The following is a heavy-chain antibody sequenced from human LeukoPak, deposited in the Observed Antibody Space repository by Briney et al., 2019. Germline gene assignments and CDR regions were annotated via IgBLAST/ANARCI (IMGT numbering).Heavy chain of an antibody. CDR3: ARQRWLQFPFDY. CDR1: GGSISGFL. V-gene: IGHV4-4*09. Sequence: PLGTLSLTCTVSGGSISGFLWSWIREPPGKGLGWIGYIYTSGSTNYNPSLKSRVTISVDTSKNQFSLKLSSVTAADTAVYYCARQRWLQFPFDYWGQGTLVTVSS. D-gene: IGHD5-24*01. J-gene: IGHJ4*02. CDR2: IYTSGST.